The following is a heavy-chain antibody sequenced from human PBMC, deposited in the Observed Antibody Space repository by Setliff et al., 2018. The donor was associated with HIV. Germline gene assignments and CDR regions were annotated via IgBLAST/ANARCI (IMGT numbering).Heavy chain of an antibody. CDR3: ASGYSYDYYYYYGMDV. Sequence: ASVMVSCKASGYTFTSYDINWVRQATGQGLERMGWMNPNSGNTGYAQKFQGRVTMTRNTSISTAYMELSSLRSEDTAVYYCASGYSYDYYYYYGMDVWGQGTTVTVSS. V-gene: IGHV1-8*02. D-gene: IGHD5-18*01. J-gene: IGHJ6*02. CDR2: MNPNSGNT. CDR1: GYTFTSYD.